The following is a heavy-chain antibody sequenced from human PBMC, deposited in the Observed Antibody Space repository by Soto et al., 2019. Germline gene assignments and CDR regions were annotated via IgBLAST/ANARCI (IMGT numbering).Heavy chain of an antibody. Sequence: SETLSLTCTVSGGSISSSSYYWGWIRQPPGKGLEWIGSIYYSGSTYYNPSLKSRVTISVDTSKNQFSLKLSSVTAADTAVYYCASTGLWFGELSPDYWGQGTLVTVSS. CDR3: ASTGLWFGELSPDY. J-gene: IGHJ4*02. D-gene: IGHD3-10*01. V-gene: IGHV4-39*01. CDR1: GGSISSSSYY. CDR2: IYYSGST.